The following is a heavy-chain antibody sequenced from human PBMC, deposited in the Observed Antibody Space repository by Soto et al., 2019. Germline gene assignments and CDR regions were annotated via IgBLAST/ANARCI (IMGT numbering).Heavy chain of an antibody. CDR2: IYYSGST. D-gene: IGHD2-15*01. V-gene: IGHV4-31*03. J-gene: IGHJ3*02. CDR1: GGSISSGGYY. Sequence: SETLSLTCTVSGGSISSGGYYWSWIRQHPGKGLEWIGYIYYSGSTYYNPSLKSRVTISVDTSKNQFSLKLSSVTAADTAVYYCARKLHGYCSGGSCPTPSYYVAFDIWGQGTMVTVSS. CDR3: ARKLHGYCSGGSCPTPSYYVAFDI.